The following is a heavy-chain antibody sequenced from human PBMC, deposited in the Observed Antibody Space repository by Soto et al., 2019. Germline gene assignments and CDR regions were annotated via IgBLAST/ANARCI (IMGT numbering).Heavy chain of an antibody. CDR2: ISANNGNT. V-gene: IGHV1-18*01. J-gene: IGHJ4*02. Sequence: AAVKVSCKASRYTFTTFGISWVRQAPGQGLEWVGWISANNGNTKYSQKFQGRVSLTTETSAITAYMELRSLRSDNTAMYYCARSAPFDIYAITTVEFWGRGSLVTVSS. CDR3: ARSAPFDIYAITTVEF. D-gene: IGHD1-1*01. CDR1: RYTFTTFG.